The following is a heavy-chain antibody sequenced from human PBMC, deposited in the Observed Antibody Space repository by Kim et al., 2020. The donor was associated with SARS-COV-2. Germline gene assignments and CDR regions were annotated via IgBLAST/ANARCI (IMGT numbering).Heavy chain of an antibody. V-gene: IGHV4-39*01. CDR3: ARHTPDYSNYYYYYYMDV. Sequence: KSRVTISVDTSKNQFSLKLSSVTAADTAVYYCARHTPDYSNYYYYYYMDVWGKGTTVTVSS. D-gene: IGHD4-4*01. J-gene: IGHJ6*03.